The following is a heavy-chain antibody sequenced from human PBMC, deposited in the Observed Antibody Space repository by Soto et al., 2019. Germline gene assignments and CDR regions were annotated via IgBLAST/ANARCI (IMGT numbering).Heavy chain of an antibody. CDR1: GGSISSYY. CDR3: ARAPSDDFWSGYYFDY. Sequence: SETLSLTCTVSGGSISSYYWSWIRQPPGKGLEWIGYIYYSGSTNYNPSLKSRVTISVDTSKNQFSLKLSTVTAADTAVYYCARAPSDDFWSGYYFDYWGQGTLVTVSS. J-gene: IGHJ4*02. D-gene: IGHD3-3*01. V-gene: IGHV4-59*01. CDR2: IYYSGST.